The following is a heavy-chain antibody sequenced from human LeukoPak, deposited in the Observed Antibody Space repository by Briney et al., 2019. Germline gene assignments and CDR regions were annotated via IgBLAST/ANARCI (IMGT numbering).Heavy chain of an antibody. V-gene: IGHV4-34*01. Sequence: SETLSLACAVYGGSFSGYYWSWIRQPPGKGLEWIGEINRSGSTNYNPSLKSRVTISVDTSKNQFSLKLSSVTAADTAVYYCARGRITMVRGAMTYYFDYWGQGTLVTVSS. CDR2: INRSGST. J-gene: IGHJ4*02. D-gene: IGHD3-10*01. CDR1: GGSFSGYY. CDR3: ARGRITMVRGAMTYYFDY.